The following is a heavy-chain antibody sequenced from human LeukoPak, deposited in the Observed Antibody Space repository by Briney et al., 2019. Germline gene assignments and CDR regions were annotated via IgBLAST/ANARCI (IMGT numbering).Heavy chain of an antibody. J-gene: IGHJ4*02. Sequence: SETLALTCTVSGGSISSYYWSWIRQPPGKGLEWTGHIYYSGSTDYNPSLKSRVTISLDTSKNQFSLNLTSVTAADTAVYYCARRSGVLDSRDSRYYFDHWGQGTLVTVSS. D-gene: IGHD3-22*01. CDR3: ARRSGVLDSRDSRYYFDH. CDR1: GGSISSYY. CDR2: IYYSGST. V-gene: IGHV4-59*01.